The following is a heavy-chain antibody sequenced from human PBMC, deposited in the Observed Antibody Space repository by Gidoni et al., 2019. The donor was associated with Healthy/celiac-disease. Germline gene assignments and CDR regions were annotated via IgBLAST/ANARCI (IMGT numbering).Heavy chain of an antibody. CDR2: INPSGGST. V-gene: IGHV1-46*01. CDR1: GYTFTRYS. D-gene: IGHD2-8*02. Sequence: QVQLVQSGAEVKKPGASVKVSCKASGYTFTRYSMHWVVQAPGQGPEWRGIINPSGGSTSYAQKVQGRVTMTRDTSTGTVYMELSSLRSEDTAVYYCARDPGGAQEGFDYWGQGTLVTVSS. CDR3: ARDPGGAQEGFDY. J-gene: IGHJ4*02.